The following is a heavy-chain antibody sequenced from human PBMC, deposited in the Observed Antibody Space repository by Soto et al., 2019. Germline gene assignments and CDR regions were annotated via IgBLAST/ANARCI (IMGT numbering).Heavy chain of an antibody. CDR2: IGTAGDT. J-gene: IGHJ6*02. CDR1: GFTFSSYD. V-gene: IGHV3-13*01. D-gene: IGHD3-22*01. CDR3: ARIDYDSSGYALMDV. Sequence: PXGSLGLSCAASGFTFSSYDMHWVRQATGKGLEWVSAIGTAGDTYYPGSVKGRFTISRENAKNSLYLQMNSLRAGDTAVYYCARIDYDSSGYALMDVWGQGTTVTVSS.